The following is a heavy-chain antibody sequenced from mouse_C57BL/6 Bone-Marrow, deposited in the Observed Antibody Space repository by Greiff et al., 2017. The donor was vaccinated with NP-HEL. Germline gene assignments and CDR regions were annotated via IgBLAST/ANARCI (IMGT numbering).Heavy chain of an antibody. J-gene: IGHJ2*01. CDR3: TTSYYSNYYFDY. CDR2: IDPENGDT. CDR1: GFNIKDDY. D-gene: IGHD2-5*01. Sequence: VQLQQSGAELVRPGASVKLSCTASGFNIKDDYMHWVKQRPEQGLEWIGWIDPENGDTEYASKFQGKATITADTSSNTAYLQLSSLTSEDTAVYYCTTSYYSNYYFDYWGQGTTLTVSS. V-gene: IGHV14-4*01.